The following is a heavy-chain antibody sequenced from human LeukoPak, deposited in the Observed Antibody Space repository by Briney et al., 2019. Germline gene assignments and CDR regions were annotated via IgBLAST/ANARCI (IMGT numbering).Heavy chain of an antibody. J-gene: IGHJ5*02. CDR2: ISGTGGST. CDR3: AKDGSGSYFWFDP. CDR1: GFTFSSYA. Sequence: GGSLRLSCAASGFTFSSYAMNWVRQAPGKGLEWVSTISGTGGSTYYADSVKGRFTISRDNSKNTLYLQMNSLRAEDTAVYYCAKDGSGSYFWFDPWGQGTLVTVSS. V-gene: IGHV3-23*01. D-gene: IGHD1-26*01.